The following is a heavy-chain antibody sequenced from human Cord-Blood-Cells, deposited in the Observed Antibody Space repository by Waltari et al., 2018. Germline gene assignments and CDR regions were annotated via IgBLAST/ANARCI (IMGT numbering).Heavy chain of an antibody. CDR2: INSDGSST. CDR3: AREHIVVVTAIDY. J-gene: IGHJ4*02. V-gene: IGHV3-74*01. D-gene: IGHD2-21*02. Sequence: QAPGKGLVWVSRINSDGSSTSYADSVKGRFTISRDNAKNTLYLQMNSLRAEDTAVYYCAREHIVVVTAIDYWGQGTLVTVSS.